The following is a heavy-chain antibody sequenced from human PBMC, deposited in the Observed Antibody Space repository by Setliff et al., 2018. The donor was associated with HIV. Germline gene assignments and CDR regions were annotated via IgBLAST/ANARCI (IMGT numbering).Heavy chain of an antibody. J-gene: IGHJ4*02. V-gene: IGHV4-61*09. CDR3: ARVRDYGGNFFDY. Sequence: SETLSLTCTVSGGSISSGSYYWTWIRQPAGKGLEWIGQIYTSGSTNYNPSLKSRVIISVDTSKNQFSLKLSSVTAADTAVYYCARVRDYGGNFFDYWGQGTLVTVSS. CDR1: GGSISSGSYY. CDR2: IYTSGST. D-gene: IGHD4-17*01.